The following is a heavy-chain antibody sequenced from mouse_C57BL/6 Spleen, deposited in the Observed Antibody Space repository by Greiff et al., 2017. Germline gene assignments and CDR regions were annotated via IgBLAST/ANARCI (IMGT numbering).Heavy chain of an antibody. CDR3: ARSMAAVVSYAMDY. J-gene: IGHJ4*01. Sequence: VQLKESGAELVKPGSSVKMSCKTSGYTFTSYGINWVKQRPGQGLEWIGYIYIGNGYTEYNEKFKGKATLTSDTSSSTAYMQLSSLTSEDSAIYFCARSMAAVVSYAMDYWGKGTAVTVSS. CDR2: IYIGNGYT. V-gene: IGHV1-58*01. CDR1: GYTFTSYG. D-gene: IGHD1-1*01.